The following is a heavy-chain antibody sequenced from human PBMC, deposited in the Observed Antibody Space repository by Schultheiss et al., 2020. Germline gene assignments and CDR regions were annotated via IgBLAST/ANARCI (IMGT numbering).Heavy chain of an antibody. CDR1: GGSISSYY. V-gene: IGHV4-59*01. CDR2: IYYSGST. D-gene: IGHD2-2*01. Sequence: SETLSLTCTVSGGSISSYYWSWIRQFPGKGLEWIGYIYYSGSTNYNPSLKSRVTISVDTSKNQFSLKLSSVTAADTAVYYCASVEVPANWFDPWGQGTLVNVSS. J-gene: IGHJ5*02. CDR3: ASVEVPANWFDP.